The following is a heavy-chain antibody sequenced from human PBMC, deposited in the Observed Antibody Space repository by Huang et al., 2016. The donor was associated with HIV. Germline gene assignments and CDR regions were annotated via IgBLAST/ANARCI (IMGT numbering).Heavy chain of an antibody. CDR3: VRGEPLHQLSSTWFDS. Sequence: QEQLQQWGAGLLKPSDTLSLTCAVYGVSLKRYSWNWIRQTPEKGLEWIGEVIHSGRTNYSPYYDGRVTMSVDTLKNQFSLRYINVAAADTAVYYCVRGEPLHQLSSTWFDSWGQGNMVTVSS. CDR2: VIHSGRT. CDR1: GVSLKRYS. D-gene: IGHD2-15*01. J-gene: IGHJ5*01. V-gene: IGHV4-34*02.